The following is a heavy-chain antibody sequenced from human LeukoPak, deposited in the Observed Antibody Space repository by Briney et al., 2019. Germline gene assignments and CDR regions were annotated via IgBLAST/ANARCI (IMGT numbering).Heavy chain of an antibody. J-gene: IGHJ4*02. CDR3: ARGSPQWSIRTTFDY. CDR2: IIPIFGTA. CDR1: GGTFSSYA. V-gene: IGHV1-69*13. Sequence: SVKVSCKASGGTFSSYAISWLRQAPGQGLEWMGGIIPIFGTANYAQKFQGRVTITADESTSTAYMELSSLRSEDTAVYYCARGSPQWSIRTTFDYWGQGTLVTVSS. D-gene: IGHD2-15*01.